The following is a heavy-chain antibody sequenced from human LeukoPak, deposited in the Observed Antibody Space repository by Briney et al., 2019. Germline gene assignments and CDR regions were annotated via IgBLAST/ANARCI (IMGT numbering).Heavy chain of an antibody. CDR1: GVSFSGYY. J-gene: IGHJ4*02. V-gene: IGHV4-34*01. CDR2: INHSGST. CDR3: ARTRWLQSLFDY. D-gene: IGHD5-24*01. Sequence: SETLSLTCVVYGVSFSGYYWSWIRQPPGKGLEWIGEINHSGSTNYNPSLKSRVTISVDTSKNQFSLKLRSVTAADTAVYYCARTRWLQSLFDYWGQGTLSPSPQ.